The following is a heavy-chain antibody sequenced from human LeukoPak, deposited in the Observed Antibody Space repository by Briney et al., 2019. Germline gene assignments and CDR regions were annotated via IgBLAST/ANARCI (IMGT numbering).Heavy chain of an antibody. J-gene: IGHJ4*02. CDR1: GGSISSGDYY. V-gene: IGHV4-30-4*08. CDR3: ARLAWGRLDY. Sequence: PSETLSLTCTVSGGSISSGDYYWSWIRQPPGKGLEWTGYIYYSGSTYYNPSLKSRVTISVDTSKNQFSLKLSSVTAADTAVYYCARLAWGRLDYWGREPWSPSPQ. D-gene: IGHD7-27*01. CDR2: IYYSGST.